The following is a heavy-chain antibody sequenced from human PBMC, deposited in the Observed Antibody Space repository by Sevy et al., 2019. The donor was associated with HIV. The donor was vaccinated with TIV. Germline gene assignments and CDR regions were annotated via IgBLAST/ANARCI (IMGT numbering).Heavy chain of an antibody. V-gene: IGHV4-59*01. D-gene: IGHD3-22*01. J-gene: IGHJ4*02. Sequence: SETLSLTCTVSGGSISSYYWSWIRQPPGKGLEWIGYIYYSGSTNYNPSLKSRVTISVDTSKNQFSLKLSSVTAADTAVYYCARFDYYDSSSYYYDYWGQGTLVTVSS. CDR3: ARFDYYDSSSYYYDY. CDR1: GGSISSYY. CDR2: IYYSGST.